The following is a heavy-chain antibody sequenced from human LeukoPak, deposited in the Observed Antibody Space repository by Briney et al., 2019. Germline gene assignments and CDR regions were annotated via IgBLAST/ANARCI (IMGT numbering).Heavy chain of an antibody. V-gene: IGHV4-39*01. CDR3: ARHPGEYYYDSSGPPTLHFDY. CDR1: GGSISSSSYY. J-gene: IGHJ4*02. Sequence: SETLSLTCTVSGGSISSSSYYWGWIRQPPGKGLEWIGSIYYSGSTYYNPSLKSRVTISVDTSKNQFSLKLSSVTAADTAVYYCARHPGEYYYDSSGPPTLHFDYWGQGTLVTVSS. CDR2: IYYSGST. D-gene: IGHD3-22*01.